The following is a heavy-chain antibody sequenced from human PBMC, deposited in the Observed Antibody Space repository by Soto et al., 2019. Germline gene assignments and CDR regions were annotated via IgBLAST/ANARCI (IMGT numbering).Heavy chain of an antibody. J-gene: IGHJ3*02. Sequence: GGSLRLSCAASGFTFSSYSMNWVRQAPGKGLEWVSYISSSSSTIYYADSVKGRFTISRDNAKNSLYLQMNSLRAEDEAVYYCARGDCSSTSCYRPDAFDIWGQGTMVTVSS. V-gene: IGHV3-48*04. D-gene: IGHD2-2*02. CDR1: GFTFSSYS. CDR2: ISSSSSTI. CDR3: ARGDCSSTSCYRPDAFDI.